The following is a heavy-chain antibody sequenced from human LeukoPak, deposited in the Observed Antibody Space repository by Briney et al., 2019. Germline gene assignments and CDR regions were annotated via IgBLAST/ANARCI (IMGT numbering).Heavy chain of an antibody. Sequence: GGSLRLSCAASGFTFSSYTMNWVRQAPGKGLEWVSYISSSSSTIYYADSVKGRFTISRDNAKNSLYLQMNSLRAEDTAVYYCAREGSSSWYGGGYWGQGTLVTVSS. CDR1: GFTFSSYT. J-gene: IGHJ4*02. CDR2: ISSSSSTI. D-gene: IGHD6-13*01. V-gene: IGHV3-48*04. CDR3: AREGSSSWYGGGY.